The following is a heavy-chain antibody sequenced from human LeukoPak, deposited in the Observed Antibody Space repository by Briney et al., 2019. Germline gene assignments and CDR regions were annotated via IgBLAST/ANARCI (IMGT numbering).Heavy chain of an antibody. J-gene: IGHJ4*02. V-gene: IGHV1-18*01. CDR1: GYTFTSYG. Sequence: ASVKVSCKASGYTFTSYGISWVRQAPGQGREWMGWISAYNGNTNYAQKLQGRVNMNTNTSKSKNYMEMRSLRSDDTAVYYCARDQGYSSGSYYFDYWGQGTLVTVSS. CDR2: ISAYNGNT. D-gene: IGHD6-19*01. CDR3: ARDQGYSSGSYYFDY.